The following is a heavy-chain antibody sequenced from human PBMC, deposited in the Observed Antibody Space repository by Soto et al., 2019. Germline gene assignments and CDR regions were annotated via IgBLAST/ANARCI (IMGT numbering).Heavy chain of an antibody. V-gene: IGHV4-4*02. CDR2: IYHSGST. D-gene: IGHD6-13*01. CDR3: ARADMGGSSLPFDY. Sequence: SETLSLTCAVSGGSISSSNWWSWVRQPPGKGLEGIGEIYHSGSTNYNPSLKSRVTISVDKSKNQFSLKLSSVTAAGTAVYYCARADMGGSSLPFDYWGQGTLVTVS. J-gene: IGHJ4*02. CDR1: GGSISSSNW.